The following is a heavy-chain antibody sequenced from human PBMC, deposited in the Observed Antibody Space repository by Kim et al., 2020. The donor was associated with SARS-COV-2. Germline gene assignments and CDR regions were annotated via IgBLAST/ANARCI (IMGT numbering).Heavy chain of an antibody. V-gene: IGHV4-59*13. J-gene: IGHJ3*02. Sequence: SETLSLTCTVSGGPISSYYWSWIRQPPGKGLEWIGYIYYNGSTNYNPSLKSRVTISVDTTKNRFSMKLRFMTAADTAVFYCAGEGGYSYDYDAFDIWGQGTMVTVSS. CDR1: GGPISSYY. CDR3: AGEGGYSYDYDAFDI. D-gene: IGHD5-18*01. CDR2: IYYNGST.